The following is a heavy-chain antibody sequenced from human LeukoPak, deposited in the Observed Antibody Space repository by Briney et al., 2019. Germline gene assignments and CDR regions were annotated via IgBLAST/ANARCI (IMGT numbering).Heavy chain of an antibody. V-gene: IGHV4-59*01. CDR2: IYYTGST. Sequence: TSETLSLTCTVSGGSISSSYWSWIRQPPGKGLEWIGYIYYTGSTNYNPSLKSRVTISVDTSKNQFSLKLSSVTAADTAVYYCARGRDSIDYWGQGTLVTVSS. CDR3: ARGRDSIDY. D-gene: IGHD3-10*01. CDR1: GGSISSSY. J-gene: IGHJ4*02.